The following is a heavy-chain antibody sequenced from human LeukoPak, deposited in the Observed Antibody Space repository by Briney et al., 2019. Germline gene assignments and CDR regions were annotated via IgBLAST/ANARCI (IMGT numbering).Heavy chain of an antibody. Sequence: SVKVSCKASGGTFSRYAISWVRQAPGQGLEWMGGIIPIFGTANYAQRFKGRVTITADGSTRKAYLELSSLRCEDAAVYYCARASEWGPNYYYYHMDVWGKGTTVTVSS. CDR3: ARASEWGPNYYYYHMDV. J-gene: IGHJ6*03. D-gene: IGHD3-16*01. CDR1: GGTFSRYA. V-gene: IGHV1-69*13. CDR2: IIPIFGTA.